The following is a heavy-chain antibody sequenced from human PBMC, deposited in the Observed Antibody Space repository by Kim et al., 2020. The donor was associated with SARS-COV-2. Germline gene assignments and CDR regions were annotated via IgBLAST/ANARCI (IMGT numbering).Heavy chain of an antibody. CDR1: GFTFNAYG. CDR2: INYNGSTN. CDR3: AKSCSGSYFGYDY. J-gene: IGHJ4*02. D-gene: IGHD1-26*01. V-gene: IGHV3-30*18. Sequence: GGSLRLSCAASGFTFNAYGMHWVRQAPGKGLEWVAVINYNGSTNYYADSVKGRFTISRDNSKNKLYLQMNSLRIEDTAVYYCAKSCSGSYFGYDYWGQGTLVTVSS.